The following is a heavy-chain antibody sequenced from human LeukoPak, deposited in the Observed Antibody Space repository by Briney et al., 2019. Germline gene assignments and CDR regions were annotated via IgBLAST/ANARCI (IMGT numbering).Heavy chain of an antibody. Sequence: GGSLRLSCAASGFTFSSYAMSWVRQAPGKGLEWVSAISGSGGSTYYADSVKGRFTISRDNSKNTLYLQTNSLRAEDTAVYYCAKDRCTIFGGVTDSPTFDPWGQGTLVTVSS. CDR3: AKDRCTIFGGVTDSPTFDP. CDR1: GFTFSSYA. D-gene: IGHD3-3*01. CDR2: ISGSGGST. V-gene: IGHV3-23*01. J-gene: IGHJ5*02.